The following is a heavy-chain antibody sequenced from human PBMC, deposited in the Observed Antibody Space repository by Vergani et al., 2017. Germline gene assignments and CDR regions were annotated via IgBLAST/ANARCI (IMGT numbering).Heavy chain of an antibody. V-gene: IGHV3-30*02. CDR1: GFTFSNYG. CDR2: IRYDGSNT. CDR3: ARDTVTGSRYFDY. D-gene: IGHD6-19*01. Sequence: QVQLVESGGGVVQPGGSLRLSCGASGFTFSNYGMHWVRQAPGKGLEWVTFIRYDGSNTYYADSVKGRFTISRDNSKNTLFLQMNSLRPEDTAVYYCARDTVTGSRYFDYWGQGTLFTVAS. J-gene: IGHJ4*02.